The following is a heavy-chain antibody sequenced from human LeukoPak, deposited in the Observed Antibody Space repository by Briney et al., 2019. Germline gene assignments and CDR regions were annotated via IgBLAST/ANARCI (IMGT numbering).Heavy chain of an antibody. Sequence: ASVKVSCKTSGYTFTSYYIHWVRQAPGQGLEWMGIINPSGGSTSYAQKFQGRVTMTRDTSTSTVYMYLSSLRSEDTAVYYCARDSLYGVVDYWGQRTLVTVSS. CDR3: ARDSLYGVVDY. V-gene: IGHV1-46*01. CDR2: INPSGGST. D-gene: IGHD4-17*01. CDR1: GYTFTSYY. J-gene: IGHJ4*02.